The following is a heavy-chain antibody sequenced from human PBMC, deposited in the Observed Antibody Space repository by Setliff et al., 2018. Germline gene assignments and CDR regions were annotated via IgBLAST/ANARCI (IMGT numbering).Heavy chain of an antibody. D-gene: IGHD2-21*01. Sequence: ASVKVSCKASGYTFTSYGISWMRRAPGQRLEWMGWMNIDNGKTEYSQEFQDRVTFTRDTFAETAYMELRSLTSYDMAVYYCARGYCDGIGCPAPLYYFDAWGQGTLVTVSS. J-gene: IGHJ4*02. CDR2: MNIDNGKT. CDR3: ARGYCDGIGCPAPLYYFDA. CDR1: GYTFTSYG. V-gene: IGHV1-3*03.